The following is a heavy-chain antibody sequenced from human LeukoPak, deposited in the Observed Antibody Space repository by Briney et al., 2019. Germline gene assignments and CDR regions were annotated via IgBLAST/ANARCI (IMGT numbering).Heavy chain of an antibody. D-gene: IGHD2-15*01. CDR3: ASGDVVVAATGGAFDI. Sequence: ASVKVSCKVSGYTLTELSMHWVRQAPGKGLEWMGGFDPEDGETIYAQKFQGRVTMTEDTSTDTAYMELSSLRSEDTAVYYCASGDVVVAATGGAFDIWGQGTMVTVSS. V-gene: IGHV1-24*01. CDR1: GYTLTELS. J-gene: IGHJ3*02. CDR2: FDPEDGET.